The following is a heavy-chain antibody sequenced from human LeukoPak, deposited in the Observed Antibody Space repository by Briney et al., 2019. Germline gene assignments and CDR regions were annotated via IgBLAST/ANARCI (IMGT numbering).Heavy chain of an antibody. CDR3: ARDPYSYYYGMDV. J-gene: IGHJ6*02. Sequence: GASVKVSCKASGYTFTSYYMHWVRQAPGQGLXXXXXINPSGGSTXYAQKFQGRVTMTRDTSTSTVYMELSSLRSEDTAVYYCARDPYSYYYGMDVWGQGTTVTVSS. CDR2: INPSGGST. CDR1: GYTFTSYY. V-gene: IGHV1-46*01.